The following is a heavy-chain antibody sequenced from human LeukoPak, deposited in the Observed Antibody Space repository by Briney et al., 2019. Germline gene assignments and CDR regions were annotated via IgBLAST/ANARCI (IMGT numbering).Heavy chain of an antibody. CDR2: TYYRSKWYS. J-gene: IGHJ4*02. CDR3: ARQLRMLSSTSMGYFDY. Sequence: SQTLSLTCGISGDSVSTNSATWNWVRQSPSRGLEWLGRTYYRSKWYSDYAGSVKSRITIDTDSSKNQFSLQLNSVTPEDTAVYYCARQLRMLSSTSMGYFDYWGQGIMVTVSS. CDR1: GDSVSTNSAT. V-gene: IGHV6-1*01. D-gene: IGHD6-6*01.